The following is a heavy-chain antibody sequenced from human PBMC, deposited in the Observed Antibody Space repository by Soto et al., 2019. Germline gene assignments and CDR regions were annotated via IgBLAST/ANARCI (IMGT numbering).Heavy chain of an antibody. D-gene: IGHD6-19*01. CDR2: MNPNTGNA. J-gene: IGHJ4*02. V-gene: IGHV1-8*01. Sequence: QVQLVQSGAEVKKPGASVKVSCKASGYTFTSYDIHWVRQAPGQGLEWMGWMNPNTGNAASAQKFQGRVTMTRKTSISTAYMQLSSLRSEDTAVYFCARVGRGTSGYFDYWGQGTLVTVSS. CDR1: GYTFTSYD. CDR3: ARVGRGTSGYFDY.